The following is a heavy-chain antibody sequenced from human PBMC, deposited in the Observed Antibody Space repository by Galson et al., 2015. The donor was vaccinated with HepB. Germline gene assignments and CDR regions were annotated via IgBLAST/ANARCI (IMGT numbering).Heavy chain of an antibody. CDR3: ARASISGSLPGAYYYYYMDV. Sequence: SVKVSCKASGGTFSSYAISWVRQAPGQGLEWMGGIIPIFGTANYAQKFQGRVTITADESTSTAYMELSSLRSEDTAVYYCARASISGSLPGAYYYYYMDVWGKGTTVTVSS. J-gene: IGHJ6*03. D-gene: IGHD1-26*01. CDR2: IIPIFGTA. V-gene: IGHV1-69*13. CDR1: GGTFSSYA.